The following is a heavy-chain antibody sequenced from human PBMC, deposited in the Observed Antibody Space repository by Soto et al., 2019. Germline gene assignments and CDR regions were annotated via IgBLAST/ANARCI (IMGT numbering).Heavy chain of an antibody. J-gene: IGHJ5*02. CDR1: GYSFTTYY. Sequence: ASVKVSCKASGYSFTTYYIQWVRHAPGHGLEWMGRMNPNSGTTGYAQKFQGRVTMTRNTSISTAYMELSSLRSEDTAVYYCARGRYDILTGYSNWFDPWGQGTLVTVS. CDR2: MNPNSGTT. CDR3: ARGRYDILTGYSNWFDP. V-gene: IGHV1-8*02. D-gene: IGHD3-9*01.